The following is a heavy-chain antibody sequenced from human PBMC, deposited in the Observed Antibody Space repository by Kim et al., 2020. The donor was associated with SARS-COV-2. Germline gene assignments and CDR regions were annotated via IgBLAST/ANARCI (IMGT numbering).Heavy chain of an antibody. V-gene: IGHV1-46*01. CDR1: GDRFSNNY. CDR2: ITPSLPKTGGGT. Sequence: ASVKVSCKASGDRFSNNYIHWVRQAPGLGLEWMGLITPSLPKTGGGTIYAPRFKGRIALTRDTSTSSVFLDLSGLTLVDTATYYCARETEKDVWVDALDVWGQGTTVTVSS. J-gene: IGHJ6*02. CDR3: ARETEKDVWVDALDV. D-gene: IGHD2-15*01.